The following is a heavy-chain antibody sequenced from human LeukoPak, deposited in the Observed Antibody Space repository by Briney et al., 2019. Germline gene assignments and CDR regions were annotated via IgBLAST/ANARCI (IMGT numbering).Heavy chain of an antibody. CDR3: VKGPYSSSVYGMDV. D-gene: IGHD6-6*01. CDR1: GFEFSRSW. V-gene: IGHV3-74*01. J-gene: IGHJ6*02. Sequence: GGSLRLSCATSGFEFSRSWMHWVRQAPGKGLAWVSHINTDGSTTNYADSVKGRFTISRDNNKNTLHLQMNNLRAEDTAVYYCVKGPYSSSVYGMDVWGQGTTVTVSS. CDR2: INTDGSTT.